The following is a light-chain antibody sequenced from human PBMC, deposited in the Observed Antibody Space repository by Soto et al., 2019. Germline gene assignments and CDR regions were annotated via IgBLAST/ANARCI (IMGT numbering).Light chain of an antibody. V-gene: IGLV2-11*01. CDR1: SSDVGGYNY. CDR3: CSYAGSYTWV. Sequence: QSALTQPRSVSGSPGQSVTISCTGTSSDVGGYNYVSWYQQYPGKAPKVMIYDVSKRPSGVPDRFSGSKSGNTASLTISGLQAEDEGDYYCCSYAGSYTWVFGGGTKVTVL. J-gene: IGLJ3*02. CDR2: DVS.